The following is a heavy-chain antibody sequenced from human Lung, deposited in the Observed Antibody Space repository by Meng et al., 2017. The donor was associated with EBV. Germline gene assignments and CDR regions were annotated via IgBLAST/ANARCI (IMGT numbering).Heavy chain of an antibody. CDR1: GGSISSGGHY. CDR3: ARGLWYYDRGGYFDN. Sequence: GRLEAAVPVLVKPSGALSPTCTVSGGSISSGGHYWSWIRQHPEKGLEWIGYIYYSGSTYYKPSLKSRLTISVDTSKNQLSLRLSSVTAADTAVYYCARGLWYYDRGGYFDNWGRGTLVTVSS. J-gene: IGHJ4*02. V-gene: IGHV4-31*03. CDR2: IYYSGST. D-gene: IGHD3-22*01.